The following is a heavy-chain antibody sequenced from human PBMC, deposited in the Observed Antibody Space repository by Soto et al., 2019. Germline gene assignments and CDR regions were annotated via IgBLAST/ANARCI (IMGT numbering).Heavy chain of an antibody. Sequence: SETLSLTCTVSGGSISSGGYYWSWIRQHPGKGLEWIGYIYYSGSTNYNPSLKSRVTISVDTSKNQFSLKLSSVTAADTAVYYCAVEGAMVRGNYGMDVWGQGTTVTVSS. CDR1: GGSISSGGYY. CDR2: IYYSGST. D-gene: IGHD3-10*01. J-gene: IGHJ6*02. V-gene: IGHV4-61*08. CDR3: AVEGAMVRGNYGMDV.